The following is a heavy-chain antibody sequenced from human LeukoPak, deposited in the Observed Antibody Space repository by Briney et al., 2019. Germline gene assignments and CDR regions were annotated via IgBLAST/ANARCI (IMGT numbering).Heavy chain of an antibody. D-gene: IGHD1-26*01. CDR1: GYSFTTYW. CDR2: IDPSDSYT. Sequence: GESLKISCKGSGYSFTTYWISWVRQMPGKGLEWMGRIDPSDSYTNYSPSFQGHVTISADNSISTVYLQWSSLKASDTAKYYCARHGGGSYYYFDYWGQGTLVTDSA. V-gene: IGHV5-10-1*01. J-gene: IGHJ4*02. CDR3: ARHGGGSYYYFDY.